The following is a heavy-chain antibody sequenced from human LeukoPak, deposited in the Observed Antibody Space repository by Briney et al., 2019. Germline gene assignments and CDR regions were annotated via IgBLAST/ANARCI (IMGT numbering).Heavy chain of an antibody. Sequence: KPSETPSLTCTVSGGSISSSSYYWGWIRQPPGKGLEWIGSIYYSGSTYYNPSLKSRVTISVDTSKNQFSLKLSSVTAADTAVYYCARHYYDILTGYPYYFDYWGQGTLVTVSS. CDR3: ARHYYDILTGYPYYFDY. V-gene: IGHV4-39*01. CDR2: IYYSGST. J-gene: IGHJ4*02. D-gene: IGHD3-9*01. CDR1: GGSISSSSYY.